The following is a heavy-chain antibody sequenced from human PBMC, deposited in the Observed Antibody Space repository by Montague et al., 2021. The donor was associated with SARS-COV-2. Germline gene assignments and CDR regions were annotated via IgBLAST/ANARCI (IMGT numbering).Heavy chain of an antibody. Sequence: SETLSLTCTVSGGSISSSNYYYWAWIRRPPGKGLEWIGTIYHTGSTYYHPSLKSRVTISVDTSKNQFSLKVSSVTATDTAVYYCARRKSNAGSSNYCFDYWGQGTLVTVSS. CDR2: IYHTGST. CDR3: ARRKSNAGSSNYCFDY. V-gene: IGHV4-39*01. D-gene: IGHD3-10*01. CDR1: GGSISSSNYY. J-gene: IGHJ4*02.